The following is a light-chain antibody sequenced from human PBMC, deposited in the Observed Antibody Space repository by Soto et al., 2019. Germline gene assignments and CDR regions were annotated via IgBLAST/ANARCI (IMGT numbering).Light chain of an antibody. CDR1: QGISSY. CDR3: QKYSSDPFT. Sequence: DIQMTQSPSSLSASVGDRVTITCRASQGISSYLAWYQQKQGKVPKVLIYAASTWQSGVPSRFSGSGSGTDFTLTITSMQAEDVATYYCQKYSSDPFTFGPGTKVDIK. CDR2: AAS. J-gene: IGKJ3*01. V-gene: IGKV1-27*01.